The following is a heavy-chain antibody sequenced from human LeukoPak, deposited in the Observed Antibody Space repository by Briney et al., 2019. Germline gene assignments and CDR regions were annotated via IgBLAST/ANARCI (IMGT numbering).Heavy chain of an antibody. D-gene: IGHD3-3*01. CDR1: GFTFSTYP. V-gene: IGHV3-64D*06. CDR2: ISSDGGST. CDR3: GKRASANYYYDY. Sequence: GGSLRLSCSASGFTFSTYPMHWVRQATGKGLVYVSYISSDGGSTYYADSVRGSFTISRDNSKDTLYLQMSSLRAEDTAVYYCGKRASANYYYDYWGQGTPVTVSS. J-gene: IGHJ4*02.